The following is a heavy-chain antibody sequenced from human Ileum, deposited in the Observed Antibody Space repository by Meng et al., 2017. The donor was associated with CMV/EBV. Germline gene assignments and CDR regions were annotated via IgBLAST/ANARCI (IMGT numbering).Heavy chain of an antibody. CDR1: GDSISSYY. J-gene: IGHJ6*02. CDR2: IYYSGST. CDR3: ARVLGGAAAGTAYYYYYGMDV. V-gene: IGHV4-59*01. D-gene: IGHD6-13*01. Sequence: GSLRLSCNVSGDSISSYYWSWIRQPPGKGLEWIGYIYYSGSTNYNPSLKSRVTISVDTSKNQFSLKLSSVTAADTAVYYCARVLGGAAAGTAYYYYYGMDVWGQGTTVTVSS.